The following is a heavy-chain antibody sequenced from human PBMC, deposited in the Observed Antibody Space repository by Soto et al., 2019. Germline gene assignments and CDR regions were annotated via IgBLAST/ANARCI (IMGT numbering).Heavy chain of an antibody. V-gene: IGHV1-69*06. CDR1: GGTFSSYA. CDR2: IIPIFGTA. CDR3: SSGDGTMYYFDY. Sequence: GASVKVSCKASGGTFSSYAISWVRQAPGQGLEWMGGIIPIFGTANYAQKFQGRVTITADKSTSTAYMELSSLRSEDTAVYYCSSGDGTMYYFDYWGQGTLVTVSS. J-gene: IGHJ4*02. D-gene: IGHD1-1*01.